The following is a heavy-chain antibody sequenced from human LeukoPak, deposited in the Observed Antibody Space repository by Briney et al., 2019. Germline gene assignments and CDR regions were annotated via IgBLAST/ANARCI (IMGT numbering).Heavy chain of an antibody. V-gene: IGHV3-11*04. CDR2: ISCSGSTI. CDR3: ASSDEDILTRDAFDI. Sequence: GGSLRLSCAASGFTFSDYYMSWIRQAPGKGLEWVSYISCSGSTIYYADSVKGRFTISRDNAKNSLYLQMNSLRAEDTAVYYCASSDEDILTRDAFDIWGQGTMVTVSS. CDR1: GFTFSDYY. J-gene: IGHJ3*02. D-gene: IGHD3-9*01.